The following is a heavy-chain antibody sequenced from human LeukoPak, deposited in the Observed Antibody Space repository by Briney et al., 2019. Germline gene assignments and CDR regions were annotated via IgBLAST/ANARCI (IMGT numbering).Heavy chain of an antibody. J-gene: IGHJ4*02. CDR1: GFTSTTYA. Sequence: GGSLRLSCAASGFTSTTYAMNWVRQAPGKGLEWVSGISASGGTTYYADSVKGRFTISRDNSKMTLYLQMNSLRGEDTALYYCAKGGGGHCSGGFCSNFDYWGQGAQVTVS. V-gene: IGHV3-23*01. CDR2: ISASGGTT. CDR3: AKGGGGHCSGGFCSNFDY. D-gene: IGHD2-15*01.